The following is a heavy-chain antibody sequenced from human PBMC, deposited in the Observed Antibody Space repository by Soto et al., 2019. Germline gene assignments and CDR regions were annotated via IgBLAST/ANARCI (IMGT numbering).Heavy chain of an antibody. Sequence: AQLVESVGSLVKPGDSLRLSCAASGFTFGDYIMNWVRQPPGRGLEWVASISHSGTYIFYADSVKGRFTSSRDNAKDSLFLQMNSLRVEDTAIYYCASPRDYCVSNTNCFIAFDIWGQGTGVTVSS. CDR2: ISHSGTYI. CDR1: GFTFGDYI. J-gene: IGHJ3*02. CDR3: ASPRDYCVSNTNCFIAFDI. D-gene: IGHD2-2*01. V-gene: IGHV3-21*01.